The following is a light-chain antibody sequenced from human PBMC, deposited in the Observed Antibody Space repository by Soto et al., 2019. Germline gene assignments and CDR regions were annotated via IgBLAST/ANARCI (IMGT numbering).Light chain of an antibody. CDR3: SSYRSSSTPVV. J-gene: IGLJ2*01. CDR2: DVS. V-gene: IGLV2-14*01. Sequence: QSALTQPASVSGSPGQSITISCTGTSSDVGGYNYVSWYQQHPGQAPKLMIYDVSYRPSGVSNRFSGSKSGNTASLTISGLQAEDEADYHCSSYRSSSTPVVFGGGTKVTVL. CDR1: SSDVGGYNY.